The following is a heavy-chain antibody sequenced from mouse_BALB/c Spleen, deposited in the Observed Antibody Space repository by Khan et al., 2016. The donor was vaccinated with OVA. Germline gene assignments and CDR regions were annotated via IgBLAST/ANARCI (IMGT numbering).Heavy chain of an antibody. CDR2: IWTGGIT. CDR1: GFSLSNYG. CDR3: ARSYDYDVGGFAY. V-gene: IGHV2-9*02. D-gene: IGHD2-4*01. Sequence: VQLQESGPGLVAPSQSLSITCTVSGFSLSNYGIHWVRQPPGKGLEWLGVIWTGGITNYNSALMSRLIISNDNSTSQVFLKMNRLQTDDTAIYYCARSYDYDVGGFAYWGQGTLVTVSA. J-gene: IGHJ3*01.